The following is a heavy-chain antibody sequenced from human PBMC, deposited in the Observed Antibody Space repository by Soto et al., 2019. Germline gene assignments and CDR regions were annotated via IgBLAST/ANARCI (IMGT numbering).Heavy chain of an antibody. CDR2: IWYDGNTK. J-gene: IGHJ4*02. Sequence: QVQLVESGGGVVQPGRSLRLSCAASGFSFSSYGMHWVRQAPGKGLAWVATIWYDGNTKYYADSVKGRFTISRDNSKDTLYLPMNSLRDEDTAVYYCGGGAYFSDYWGQGTLVTVSS. V-gene: IGHV3-33*01. D-gene: IGHD3-16*01. CDR3: GGGAYFSDY. CDR1: GFSFSSYG.